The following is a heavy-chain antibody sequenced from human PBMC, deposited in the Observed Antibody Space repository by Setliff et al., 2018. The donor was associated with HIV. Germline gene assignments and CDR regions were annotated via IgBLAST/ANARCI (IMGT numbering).Heavy chain of an antibody. J-gene: IGHJ3*02. CDR2: FDPKDGKT. Sequence: ASVKVSCKVSGYTLTELSRHWVRQAPGKGLEWMGSFDPKDGKTRYAQKFQGRVTMTEDTSTDTAYMELSRLRSDDTAVYFCARGTRVGANDAFDIWGQGTMVTVSS. D-gene: IGHD1-26*01. CDR3: ARGTRVGANDAFDI. V-gene: IGHV1-24*01. CDR1: GYTLTELS.